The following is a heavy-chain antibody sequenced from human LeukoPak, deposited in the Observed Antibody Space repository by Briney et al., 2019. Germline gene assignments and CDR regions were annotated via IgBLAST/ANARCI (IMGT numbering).Heavy chain of an antibody. CDR2: ISSSSSYI. D-gene: IGHD6-13*01. CDR3: ARASSLYNGYYYYYYMDV. V-gene: IGHV3-21*04. CDR1: GFTFSSYS. J-gene: IGHJ6*03. Sequence: PGGSLRLSCAASGFTFSSYSMNWVRQAPGKGLEWVSSISSSSSYIYYAASVKGRFTISRDNAKNSLSLQMNSLRAEDTAVYYCARASSLYNGYYYYYYMDVWGKGTTVTISS.